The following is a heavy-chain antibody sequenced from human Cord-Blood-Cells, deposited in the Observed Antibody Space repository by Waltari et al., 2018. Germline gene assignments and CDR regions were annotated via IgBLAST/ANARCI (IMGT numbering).Heavy chain of an antibody. CDR2: IYYSGST. D-gene: IGHD3-16*01. CDR1: GGSISSSSYY. CDR3: ARQWAFDFDY. J-gene: IGHJ4*02. V-gene: IGHV4-39*01. Sequence: QLQLQESGPGLVKPSETLSLTCTVSGGSISSSSYYWGWIRQPPGKGLEWMGSIYYSGSTYYNPSLKSRVTISVDTSKNQFSLKLSSVTAADTAVYYCARQWAFDFDYWGQGTLVTVSS.